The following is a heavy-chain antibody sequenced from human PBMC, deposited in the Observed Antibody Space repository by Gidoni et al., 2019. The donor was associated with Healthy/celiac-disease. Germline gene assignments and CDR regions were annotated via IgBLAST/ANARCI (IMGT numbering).Heavy chain of an antibody. CDR2: IIPIFGTA. CDR3: ASLVHGLGGQYGDY. Sequence: QVQLVQSGAEVKKPGSSVKVSCKTSGGTFSSYAISWVRQAPGQGLEWMGGIIPIFGTANYAQKFQGRVTITADKSTSTAYMELSSLRSEDTAVYYCASLVHGLGGQYGDYWGQGTLVTVSS. D-gene: IGHD1-1*01. V-gene: IGHV1-69*06. CDR1: GGTFSSYA. J-gene: IGHJ4*02.